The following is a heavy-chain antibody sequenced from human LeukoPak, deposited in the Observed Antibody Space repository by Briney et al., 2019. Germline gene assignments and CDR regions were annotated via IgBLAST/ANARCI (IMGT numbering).Heavy chain of an antibody. Sequence: ASVKVSCKASGYTFTSYYMHWVRQAPGQGLEWMGIINPSGGSTSYAQKFQGRVTMTRDTSTGTVYMELSSLRSEDTAVYYCARGDYYDSSGYYFGLGVNAFDIWGQGTMVTVSS. CDR2: INPSGGST. D-gene: IGHD3-22*01. V-gene: IGHV1-46*01. CDR3: ARGDYYDSSGYYFGLGVNAFDI. J-gene: IGHJ3*02. CDR1: GYTFTSYY.